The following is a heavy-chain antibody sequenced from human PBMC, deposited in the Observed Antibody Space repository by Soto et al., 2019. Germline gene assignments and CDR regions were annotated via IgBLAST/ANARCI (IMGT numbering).Heavy chain of an antibody. CDR1: QLSRNRAT. CDR2: IVVGSGNT. Sequence: ISRTASQLSRNRATIPWARQARGQRLEWIGWIVVGSGNTNYAQKFQERVTITRDMSTSTAYMELSSLRSEDTAVYYCAAIPKPAAAGTAWGQGTLVTVSS. D-gene: IGHD6-13*01. V-gene: IGHV1-58*02. CDR3: AAIPKPAAAGTA. J-gene: IGHJ5*02.